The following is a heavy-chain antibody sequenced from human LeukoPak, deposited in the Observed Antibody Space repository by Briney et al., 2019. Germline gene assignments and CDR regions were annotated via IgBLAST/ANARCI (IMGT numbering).Heavy chain of an antibody. Sequence: GGSLRLSCTASGFTFSTYAMNWFRHTPGKGLEWVSAIVGNGGGINYAESVRGRFTISRDNSKNTLYLQMSSLRLEDTAMYYCAKDRVPDSLYSIDYWGQGGLVTVAP. CDR2: IVGNGGGI. J-gene: IGHJ4*02. D-gene: IGHD5/OR15-5a*01. V-gene: IGHV3-23*01. CDR3: AKDRVPDSLYSIDY. CDR1: GFTFSTYA.